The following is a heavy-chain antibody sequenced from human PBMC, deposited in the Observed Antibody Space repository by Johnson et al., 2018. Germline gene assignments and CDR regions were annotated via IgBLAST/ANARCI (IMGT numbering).Heavy chain of an antibody. CDR2: FDPEDGET. Sequence: QVQLVQSGAEVKKPGASVKVSCKVSGYTLTELSMHWVRQAPGKGLEWMGGFDPEDGETIYAQKFQGRVTITADESTSTAYMELSSLGSEDTAGYYCASADYGGNSDAFDIWGQGTMVTVSS. V-gene: IGHV1-24*01. D-gene: IGHD4-23*01. J-gene: IGHJ3*02. CDR3: ASADYGGNSDAFDI. CDR1: GYTLTELS.